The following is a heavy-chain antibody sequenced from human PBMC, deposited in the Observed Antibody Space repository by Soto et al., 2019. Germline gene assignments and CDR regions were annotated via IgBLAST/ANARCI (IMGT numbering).Heavy chain of an antibody. J-gene: IGHJ4*02. CDR3: ARHVSYYDSSGYFPGPFDY. CDR2: IDPSDSYT. V-gene: IGHV5-10-1*01. Sequence: PGESLKISCKGSGYSFTSHWISWVRQMPGKGLEWMGRIDPSDSYTNYSPSFQGHVTISADKSISTAYLQWSSLKASDTAMYYCARHVSYYDSSGYFPGPFDYWGQGTLVTVSS. D-gene: IGHD3-22*01. CDR1: GYSFTSHW.